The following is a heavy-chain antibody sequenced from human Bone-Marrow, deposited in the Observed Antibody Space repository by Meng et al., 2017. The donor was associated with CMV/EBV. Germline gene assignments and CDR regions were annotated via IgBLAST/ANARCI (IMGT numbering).Heavy chain of an antibody. CDR2: INHSGST. J-gene: IGHJ5*01. V-gene: IGHV4-34*01. CDR1: GGSFSGYY. D-gene: IGHD2-8*01. Sequence: SETLSLTCAVYGGSFSGYYWSWIRQPPGKGLEWIGEINHSGSTNYNPSLKSRVTISVDTSKNQFSLKLSSVTAADTAVSYCARLITWPVVYWCILRSDSWGQGTLVTVSS. CDR3: ARLITWPVVYWCILRSDS.